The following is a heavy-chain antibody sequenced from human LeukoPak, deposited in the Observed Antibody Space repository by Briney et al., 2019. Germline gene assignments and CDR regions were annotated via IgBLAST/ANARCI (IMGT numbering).Heavy chain of an antibody. CDR3: AKDLWGRSWALGAFDI. CDR1: GFTFSSYA. D-gene: IGHD3-16*01. Sequence: GGSLRLSCAASGFTFSSYAMSWVRQAPGKGLEWVSAISGSGGSTYYADSVKGRFTISRDNSKNTLYLQMNSLRAEDTAVYYCAKDLWGRSWALGAFDIWGQGTMVTVSS. V-gene: IGHV3-23*01. CDR2: ISGSGGST. J-gene: IGHJ3*02.